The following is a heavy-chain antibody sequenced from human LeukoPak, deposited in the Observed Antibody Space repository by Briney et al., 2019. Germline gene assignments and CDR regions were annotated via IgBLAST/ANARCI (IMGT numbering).Heavy chain of an antibody. CDR1: GGSISSNSYY. CDR2: IFYSGRT. Sequence: SETLSLTCTVSGGSISSNSYYWGWIRQPPGTGLEWIGNIFYSGRTYYTPSLKSRVTISIDTSKNQFSLRLNSVTAADTAVYYCARSIGDIVATISLGHDNWFDPWGQGTLVTVSS. CDR3: ARSIGDIVATISLGHDNWFDP. J-gene: IGHJ5*02. V-gene: IGHV4-39*01. D-gene: IGHD5-12*01.